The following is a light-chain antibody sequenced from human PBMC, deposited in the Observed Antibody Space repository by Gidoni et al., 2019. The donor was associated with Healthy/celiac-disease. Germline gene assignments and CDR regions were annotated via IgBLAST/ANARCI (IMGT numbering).Light chain of an antibody. V-gene: IGLV6-57*02. CDR2: EDN. CDR3: QSYDSSTWV. J-gene: IGLJ3*02. CDR1: SGSIASNY. Sequence: NFMLTQPHSVSESPGKTVTISCTGSSGSIASNYVQWYQQRPGSAPTTVIYEDNQRPSGVPDRFSGSFDSSSNSASLTISGLKTEDEADYYCQSYDSSTWVFGGGTKLTVL.